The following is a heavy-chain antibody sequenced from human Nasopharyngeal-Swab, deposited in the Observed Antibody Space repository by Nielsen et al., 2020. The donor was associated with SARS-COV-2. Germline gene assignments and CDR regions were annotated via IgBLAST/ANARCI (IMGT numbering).Heavy chain of an antibody. V-gene: IGHV3-74*01. J-gene: IGHJ4*02. D-gene: IGHD6-13*01. CDR1: GFTFSSYW. CDR2: INEDGSST. Sequence: GESLKISCAASGFTFSSYWMHWVRQAPGKGLVWVSRINEDGSSTSYADSLKGRFTISRDGAKNTLYLQMNSLSAEDTAVYYCTRAGSFRHDYWGQGTLVTVSS. CDR3: TRAGSFRHDY.